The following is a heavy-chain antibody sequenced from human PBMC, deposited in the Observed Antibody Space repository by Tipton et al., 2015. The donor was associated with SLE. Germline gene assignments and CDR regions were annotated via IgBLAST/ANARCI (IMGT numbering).Heavy chain of an antibody. CDR1: GFTFDDYT. V-gene: IGHV3-43*01. CDR2: ISWDGGST. CDR3: AKDIGNDKYGDRGEAFDI. J-gene: IGHJ3*02. Sequence: LSLTCAASGFTFDDYTMHWVRQAPGKGLEWFSLISWDGGSTYYADSVKGRFTISRDNSKNSLYLQMNSLRTEDTALYYCAKDIGNDKYGDRGEAFDIWGQGTMVTVSS. D-gene: IGHD4-17*01.